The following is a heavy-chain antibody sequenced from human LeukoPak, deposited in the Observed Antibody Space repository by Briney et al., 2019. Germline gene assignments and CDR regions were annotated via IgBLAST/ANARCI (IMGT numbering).Heavy chain of an antibody. CDR3: AKGGYFDWYLDY. D-gene: IGHD3-9*01. CDR2: ISGSGRST. CDR1: GFTFSSYA. Sequence: PGGSLRLSCAASGFTFSSYAMSWVRQAPGKGLEWVSAISGSGRSTYYADSVKGRFTISRDNSKNTLYLQMNSLRAEDTAVYYCAKGGYFDWYLDYWGQGTLVTVSS. J-gene: IGHJ4*02. V-gene: IGHV3-23*01.